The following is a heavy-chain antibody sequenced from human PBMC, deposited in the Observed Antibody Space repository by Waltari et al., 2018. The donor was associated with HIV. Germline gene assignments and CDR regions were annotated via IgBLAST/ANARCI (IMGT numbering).Heavy chain of an antibody. V-gene: IGHV1-2*02. J-gene: IGHJ4*02. CDR3: ARGQKLHQLIYAY. CDR1: GYTFPINY. D-gene: IGHD1-1*01. CDR2: INPNTGGI. Sequence: QVQLVQSGAEVREPGASVKVSCNTSGYTFPINYVHWVRQAPGQGLEWTGWINPNTGGIKYAQRFQGRVTLTRDTSTSAAYMELRSLRTDDTAVYYCARGQKLHQLIYAYWGQGTLVTVSS.